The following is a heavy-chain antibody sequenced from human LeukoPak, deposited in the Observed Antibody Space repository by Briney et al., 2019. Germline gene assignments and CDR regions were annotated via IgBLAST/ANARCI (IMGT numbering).Heavy chain of an antibody. CDR1: GGTFSSYA. CDR3: ARDLAYCGGDCYSADFQH. Sequence: SVKVSCKASGGTFSSYAISWVRQAPGQGLEWMGGIIPIFGTANYAQKFQGRVTITADESTSTAYMELSRLRSDDTAVYYCARDLAYCGGDCYSADFQHWGQGTLVTVSS. V-gene: IGHV1-69*01. CDR2: IIPIFGTA. D-gene: IGHD2-21*02. J-gene: IGHJ1*01.